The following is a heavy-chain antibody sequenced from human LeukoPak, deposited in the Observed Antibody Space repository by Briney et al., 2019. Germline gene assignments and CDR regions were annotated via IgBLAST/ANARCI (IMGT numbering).Heavy chain of an antibody. CDR3: ARYIVGAANFDY. Sequence: SETLSLACTVSGYSISSGYYWGWIRQPPGKGLEWIGSIYHSGSTYYNPSLKSRVTISVDTSKNQFSLKLSSVTAADTAVYYCARYIVGAANFDYWGQGTLVTVSS. D-gene: IGHD1-26*01. J-gene: IGHJ4*02. CDR1: GYSISSGYY. CDR2: IYHSGST. V-gene: IGHV4-38-2*02.